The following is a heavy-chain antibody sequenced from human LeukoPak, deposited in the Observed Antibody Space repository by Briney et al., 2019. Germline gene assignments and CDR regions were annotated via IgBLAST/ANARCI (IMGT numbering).Heavy chain of an antibody. Sequence: GGSLRLSCEASGFTFSSYSMNWVRQAPGKGLEWVSYISSSSSTKKYVDSVKGRFTISRDNAKNSLYLQMNSLRAEDTAVYYCFGTPKDILTGYYRIGAFDIWGQGTVVTVSS. J-gene: IGHJ3*02. D-gene: IGHD3-9*01. CDR1: GFTFSSYS. V-gene: IGHV3-48*01. CDR2: ISSSSSTK. CDR3: FGTPKDILTGYYRIGAFDI.